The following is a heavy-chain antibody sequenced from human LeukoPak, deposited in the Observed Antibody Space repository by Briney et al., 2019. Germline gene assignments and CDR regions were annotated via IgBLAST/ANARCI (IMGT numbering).Heavy chain of an antibody. CDR3: AREACSSGSCDAFDV. J-gene: IGHJ3*01. CDR2: INHSGTT. CDR1: GGSISSYY. D-gene: IGHD2-15*01. V-gene: IGHV4-34*01. Sequence: SETLSLTCTVSGGSISSYYWSWIRQSPGKGLEWIGEINHSGTTNYNPSLKSRVSMSVDTSKKQFSLKLSSVSAADTAVYYCAREACSSGSCDAFDVWGQGTMVTVSS.